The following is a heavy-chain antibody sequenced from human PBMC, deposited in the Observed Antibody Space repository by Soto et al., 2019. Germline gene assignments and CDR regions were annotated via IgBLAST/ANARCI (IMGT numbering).Heavy chain of an antibody. D-gene: IGHD5-18*01. J-gene: IGHJ4*02. Sequence: QLQLQESGSGLVKPSQTLSLTCAVSGGSISSGGYSWSWIRQPPGKGLEWIGYIYHSGSTYYNPSLKSRXXIXVXXSKNQFSLKLSSVTAADTAVYYCASTVDTAMAADYWGQGTLVTVSS. CDR1: GGSISSGGYS. CDR3: ASTVDTAMAADY. V-gene: IGHV4-30-2*01. CDR2: IYHSGST.